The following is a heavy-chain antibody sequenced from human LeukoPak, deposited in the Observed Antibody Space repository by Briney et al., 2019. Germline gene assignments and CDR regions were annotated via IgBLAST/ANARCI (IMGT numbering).Heavy chain of an antibody. J-gene: IGHJ6*03. CDR2: IYYSGST. V-gene: IGHV4-39*07. CDR1: GGSISSSSYY. CDR3: ARGDYYYMDV. Sequence: SETLSLTCTVSGGSISSSSYYWGWIRQPPGKGLEWIGSIYYSGSTNYNPSLKSRVTISIDTSKNQFSLKLSSVTAADTAVYYCARGDYYYMDVWGKGTTVTVPS.